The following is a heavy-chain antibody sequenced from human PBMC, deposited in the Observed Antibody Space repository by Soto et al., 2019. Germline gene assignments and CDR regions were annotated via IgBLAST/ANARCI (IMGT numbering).Heavy chain of an antibody. CDR3: ARDEPFDY. CDR2: ISYDGSNK. J-gene: IGHJ4*02. V-gene: IGHV3-30-3*01. CDR1: GFTFSSYA. Sequence: QVQLVESGGGVVQPGRSLRLSCAASGFTFSSYAMHWVRQAPGKGVEWVAVISYDGSNKYYADSVKGRFTISRDNSKNTLYLQMNSLRAEDTAVYYCARDEPFDYWGQGTLVTVSS.